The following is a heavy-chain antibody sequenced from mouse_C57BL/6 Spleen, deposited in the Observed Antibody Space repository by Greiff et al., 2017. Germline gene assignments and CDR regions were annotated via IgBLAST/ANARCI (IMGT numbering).Heavy chain of an antibody. V-gene: IGHV1-55*01. D-gene: IGHD1-1*01. CDR2: IYPGSGST. J-gene: IGHJ1*03. Sequence: QVQLQQPGAELVKPGASVKMSCKASGYTFTSYWITWVKQRPGQGLEWIGDIYPGSGSTNYNEKFKSKATLTVDTSSSTAYMQLSSLTSEDSAVYYCARKVPDYGSSYRYFDVWGTGTTVTVSS. CDR3: ARKVPDYGSSYRYFDV. CDR1: GYTFTSYW.